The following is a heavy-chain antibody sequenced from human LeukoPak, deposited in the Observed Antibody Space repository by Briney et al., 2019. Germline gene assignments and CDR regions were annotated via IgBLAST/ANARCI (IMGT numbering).Heavy chain of an antibody. V-gene: IGHV3-23*01. D-gene: IGHD2-15*01. CDR1: GFAFSSYA. Sequence: HPGGSLRLSCAASGFAFSSYAMSWVRQAPGKGLEWVSAISGSGSSTYSADSVKGRFTISRDNSKNTLYLQMNSLRAEDTAVYYCATAPYYFDYWGQGTLVTVSS. J-gene: IGHJ4*02. CDR2: ISGSGSST. CDR3: ATAPYYFDY.